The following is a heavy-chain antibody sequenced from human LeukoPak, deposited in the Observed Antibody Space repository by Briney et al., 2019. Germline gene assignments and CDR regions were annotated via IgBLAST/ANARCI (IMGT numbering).Heavy chain of an antibody. J-gene: IGHJ6*02. V-gene: IGHV4-34*01. D-gene: IGHD2-15*01. CDR2: INHSGST. CDR3: ARGDIVVVVGEV. CDR1: GGSFSGYY. Sequence: SETLSLTCAVYGGSFSGYYWSWIRQPPGEGLEWIGEINHSGSTNYNPSLKSRVTISVDTSKNQFSLKLSSVTAADTAVYYCARGDIVVVVGEVWGQGTTVTVSS.